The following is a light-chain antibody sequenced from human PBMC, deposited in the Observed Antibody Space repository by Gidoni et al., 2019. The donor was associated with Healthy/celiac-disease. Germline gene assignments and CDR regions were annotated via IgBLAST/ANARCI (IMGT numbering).Light chain of an antibody. Sequence: QSALTQPPSASGSPGQSVTISCPGTSSDVGGYNYVSWYQQHPGKAPKLMIYEVSKRPSGVPDRFSGSKSGNTASLTVSGLQAEDEADYYCSSYAGSQLVFGGGTKLTVL. CDR1: SSDVGGYNY. CDR3: SSYAGSQLV. CDR2: EVS. V-gene: IGLV2-8*01. J-gene: IGLJ2*01.